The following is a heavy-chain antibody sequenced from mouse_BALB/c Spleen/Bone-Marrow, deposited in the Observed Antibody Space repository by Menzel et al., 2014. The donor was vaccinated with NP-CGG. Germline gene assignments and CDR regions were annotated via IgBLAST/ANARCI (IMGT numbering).Heavy chain of an antibody. D-gene: IGHD1-2*01. CDR2: ISRGGSY. CDR1: GFTFSSYA. V-gene: IGHV5-6-5*01. J-gene: IGHJ2*02. CDR3: ARVKYYSFVDD. Sequence: EVHLMESGGGLVKPGGSLRLSCAASGFTFSSYAMSWVRQTPEKRLAWFASISRGGSYYYPDRVKGRYTISRDKAMNILYLQMSRLRSEDTTMYYCARVKYYSFVDDWGEVTSLKVS.